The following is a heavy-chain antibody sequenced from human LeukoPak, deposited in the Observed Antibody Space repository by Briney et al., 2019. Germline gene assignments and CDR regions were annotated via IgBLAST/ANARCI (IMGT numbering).Heavy chain of an antibody. CDR2: ISSSGSTI. CDR1: GFTFSDYY. J-gene: IGHJ4*02. V-gene: IGHV3-11*01. CDR3: ASAPRRDRFDY. Sequence: GGSLRLSCAASGFTFSDYYMDWVRQAPGKGLEWVSYISSSGSTIYYADSVKGRFTISRDNAKNSLYLQMNSLRAEDTAVYYCASAPRRDRFDYWGQGTLVTVSS.